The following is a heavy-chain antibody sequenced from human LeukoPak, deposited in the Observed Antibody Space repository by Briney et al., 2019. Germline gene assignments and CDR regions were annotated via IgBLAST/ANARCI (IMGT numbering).Heavy chain of an antibody. D-gene: IGHD6-19*01. J-gene: IGHJ4*02. Sequence: GGSLRLSCAASGFAFSTYGMQWVRQAPGKGLEGVAVISYDGKVKHYTDSGKGRFTISRDNSRNTLYLQMNSLGTEDTALYYCAKEIHPRSSNGWPFDYWGQGTLVTVSS. CDR3: AKEIHPRSSNGWPFDY. V-gene: IGHV3-30*18. CDR2: ISYDGKVK. CDR1: GFAFSTYG.